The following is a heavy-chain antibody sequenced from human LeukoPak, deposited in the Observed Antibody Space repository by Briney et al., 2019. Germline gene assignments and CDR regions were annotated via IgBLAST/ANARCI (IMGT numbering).Heavy chain of an antibody. J-gene: IGHJ4*02. V-gene: IGHV1-2*02. Sequence: ASVKVSCKASGYTFTRYAMNWVRQAPGQGLEWMGWINPNSGGTNYAQKFQGRVTMTRDTSISTAYMELSRLRSDDTAVYYCARPSLSRYSSSSEVGYWGQGTLVTVSS. CDR3: ARPSLSRYSSSSEVGY. CDR1: GYTFTRYA. CDR2: INPNSGGT. D-gene: IGHD6-6*01.